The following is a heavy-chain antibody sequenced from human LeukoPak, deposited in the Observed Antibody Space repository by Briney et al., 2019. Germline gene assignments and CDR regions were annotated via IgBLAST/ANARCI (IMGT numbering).Heavy chain of an antibody. Sequence: GRSLRLSCAASGFTFSSYAMHWVRQAPGKGLEWVAVISYDGSNKYYADSVKGRFTISRDNSKNTLYLQMNSLRAEDTAVYYCAGNRWLQRYYFDYWGQGTLVTVST. CDR1: GFTFSSYA. J-gene: IGHJ4*02. CDR3: AGNRWLQRYYFDY. V-gene: IGHV3-30-3*01. D-gene: IGHD5-24*01. CDR2: ISYDGSNK.